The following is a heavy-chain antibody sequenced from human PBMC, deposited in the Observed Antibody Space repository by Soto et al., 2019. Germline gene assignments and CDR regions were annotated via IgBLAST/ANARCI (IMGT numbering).Heavy chain of an antibody. CDR1: GGSFSGYY. J-gene: IGHJ6*02. D-gene: IGHD6-19*01. CDR3: ARDSGWYRYYYYGMDV. CDR2: INHSGST. Sequence: SETLSLTCAVYGGSFSGYYWSWIRQPPGKGLEWIGEINHSGSTNYNPSLKSRVTISVDTSKNQFSLKLSSVTAADTAVYYCARDSGWYRYYYYGMDVWGQGTTVTVPS. V-gene: IGHV4-34*01.